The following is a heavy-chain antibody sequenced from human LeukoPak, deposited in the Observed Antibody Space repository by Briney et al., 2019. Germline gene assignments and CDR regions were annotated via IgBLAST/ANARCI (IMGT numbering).Heavy chain of an antibody. Sequence: PGGSLRLSCAASGFTFSSYSINWVSQAPGKGLEWVSAISSSSSYIYYADSVKGRFTISRDNAKNSLYLQMNSLRAEDTAVYYCARDWYDFWSGYYSPFDYWGQGTLVTVSS. J-gene: IGHJ4*02. D-gene: IGHD3-3*01. CDR3: ARDWYDFWSGYYSPFDY. CDR2: ISSSSSYI. CDR1: GFTFSSYS. V-gene: IGHV3-21*01.